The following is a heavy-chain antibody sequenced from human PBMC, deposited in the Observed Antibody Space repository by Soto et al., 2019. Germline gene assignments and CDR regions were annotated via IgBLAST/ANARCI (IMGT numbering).Heavy chain of an antibody. V-gene: IGHV3-7*04. CDR2: IKQDGSEK. Sequence: GGAPRLSCSRSGFSFNSYWLTWVRQAPGKGLEWVANIKQDGSEKYYVDSVKGRFTISRDNAKNSLYLQMNSLRAEDTAVYYCARGWGLDPWGQGTLVTVSS. J-gene: IGHJ5*02. CDR1: GFSFNSYW. D-gene: IGHD1-26*01. CDR3: ARGWGLDP.